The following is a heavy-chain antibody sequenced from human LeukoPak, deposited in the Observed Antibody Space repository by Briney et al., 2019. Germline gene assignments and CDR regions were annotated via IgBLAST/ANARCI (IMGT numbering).Heavy chain of an antibody. J-gene: IGHJ4*02. Sequence: SVKVSCKASGGTFSSYAISWVRQAPGQGLEWMGGIIPIFGTANYAQKFQGRVTITADESTSTAYMELSSLRSEDTAVYYCAGPRDGYNYGLGYDYWGQGTLVTVSS. V-gene: IGHV1-69*13. D-gene: IGHD5-24*01. CDR1: GGTFSSYA. CDR3: AGPRDGYNYGLGYDY. CDR2: IIPIFGTA.